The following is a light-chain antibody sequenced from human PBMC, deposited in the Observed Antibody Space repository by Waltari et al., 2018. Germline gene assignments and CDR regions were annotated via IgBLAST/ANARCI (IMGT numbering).Light chain of an antibody. CDR1: QSISSSY. Sequence: EIVLTQSPGSLSLSPGDRATLSCRACQSISSSYLAWYQQKPGQPPRLLIYGASSRAPGIPDRFTGSGSGTDFTLTISSLEPVDFAVYYCQQYGDSPLYTFGQGTKLEIK. CDR3: QQYGDSPLYT. CDR2: GAS. V-gene: IGKV3-20*01. J-gene: IGKJ2*01.